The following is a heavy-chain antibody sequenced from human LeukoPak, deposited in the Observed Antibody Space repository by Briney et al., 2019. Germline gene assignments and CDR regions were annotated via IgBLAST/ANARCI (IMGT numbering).Heavy chain of an antibody. CDR2: ISGSGGST. Sequence: ESGGSLRLSCAASGFTFSSYAMSWVRQAPGKGLEWVSAISGSGGSTYYADSVKGRFTISRDNSKNTLYLQMNSLRAEDTAVYYCAKDKASYGDYVYYGMDVWGQGTTVTVSS. CDR3: AKDKASYGDYVYYGMDV. V-gene: IGHV3-23*01. J-gene: IGHJ6*02. CDR1: GFTFSSYA. D-gene: IGHD4-17*01.